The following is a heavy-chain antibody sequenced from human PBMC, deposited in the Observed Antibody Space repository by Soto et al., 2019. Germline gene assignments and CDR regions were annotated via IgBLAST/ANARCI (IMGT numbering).Heavy chain of an antibody. V-gene: IGHV4-59*01. CDR3: ARFRRNYFDY. CDR2: INYVGRTS. CDR1: GDSMSGFY. Sequence: SETLSLTCTVSGDSMSGFYWSWIRQTPGKGLEWIGYINYVGRTSYYSPSLQSRVTISLDSSKNQFSLILSSVTAADTAVYFCARFRRNYFDYWGQGTQVTVSS. J-gene: IGHJ4*02. D-gene: IGHD3-10*01.